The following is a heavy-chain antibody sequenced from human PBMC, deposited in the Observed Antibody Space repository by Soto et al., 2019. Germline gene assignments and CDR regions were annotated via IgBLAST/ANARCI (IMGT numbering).Heavy chain of an antibody. CDR1: GFTFSSYG. CDR3: AKGMGYIWFGELIPYYYGMDV. J-gene: IGHJ6*02. V-gene: IGHV3-30*18. D-gene: IGHD3-10*01. CDR2: ISYDGSNK. Sequence: GGSLRLSCAASGFTFSSYGMHWVRQAPGKGLEWVAVISYDGSNKYYADSVKGRFTISRDNSKNTLYLQMNSLRAEDTAVYYCAKGMGYIWFGELIPYYYGMDVWGQGTTVTVSS.